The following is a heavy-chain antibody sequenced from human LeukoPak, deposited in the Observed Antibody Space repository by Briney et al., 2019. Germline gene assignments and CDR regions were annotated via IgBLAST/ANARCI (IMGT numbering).Heavy chain of an antibody. D-gene: IGHD1-26*01. V-gene: IGHV4-39*01. Sequence: SETLSLTCTVSGGSISSSNYYWGWIRQPPGKGLEWIGSIYYSGSTYYNPSLKSRVTISVDTSKNQFSLKLNSVTAADTAVYYCAKVGVGATRGRSLGYWGQGTLVTVSS. CDR3: AKVGVGATRGRSLGY. CDR1: GGSISSSNYY. J-gene: IGHJ4*02. CDR2: IYYSGST.